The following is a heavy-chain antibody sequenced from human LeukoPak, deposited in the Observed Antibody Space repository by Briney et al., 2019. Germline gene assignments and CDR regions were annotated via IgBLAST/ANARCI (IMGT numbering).Heavy chain of an antibody. CDR2: IKQDGSEK. CDR1: GFTFSSYW. Sequence: GGSLRLSCAASGFTFSSYWMSWVRQAPGKGLEWAANIKQDGSEKYYVDSVKGRFTISRDNAKNSLYLQMNSLRAEDTAVYYCARAESSGLWFGELPVDYWGQGTLVTVSS. CDR3: ARAESSGLWFGELPVDY. J-gene: IGHJ4*02. V-gene: IGHV3-7*03. D-gene: IGHD3-10*01.